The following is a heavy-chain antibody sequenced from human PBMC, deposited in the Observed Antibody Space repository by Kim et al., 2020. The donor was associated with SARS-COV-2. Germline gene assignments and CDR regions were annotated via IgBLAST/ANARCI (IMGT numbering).Heavy chain of an antibody. CDR3: ARDQIAYYDFWSGYYEVPYYFDY. J-gene: IGHJ4*02. D-gene: IGHD3-3*01. Sequence: ASVKVSCKASGYTFTSYGISWVRQAPGQGLEWMGWISAYNGNTNYAQKLQGRVTMTTDTSTSTAYMELRSLRSDDTAVYYCARDQIAYYDFWSGYYEVPYYFDYWGQGTLVTVSS. CDR2: ISAYNGNT. CDR1: GYTFTSYG. V-gene: IGHV1-18*01.